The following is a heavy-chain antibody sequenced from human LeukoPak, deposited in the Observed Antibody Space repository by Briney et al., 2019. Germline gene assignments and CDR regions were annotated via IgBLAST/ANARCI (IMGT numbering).Heavy chain of an antibody. J-gene: IGHJ4*02. Sequence: SETLSLTCTVSGGSISSSSYYWGWIRQPPGKGLEWIGSIYYSGSTYYNPSLKSRVTISVDTSKNQFSLKLSSVTAADTAVYYCARRSKRQLLRAYYFDYWGQGTLVTVSS. CDR2: IYYSGST. D-gene: IGHD2-15*01. CDR1: GGSISSSSYY. CDR3: ARRSKRQLLRAYYFDY. V-gene: IGHV4-39*01.